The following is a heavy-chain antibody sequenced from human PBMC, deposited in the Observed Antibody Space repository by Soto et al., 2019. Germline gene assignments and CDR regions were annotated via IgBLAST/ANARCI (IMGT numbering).Heavy chain of an antibody. V-gene: IGHV3-23*01. CDR1: GLTFSSYA. J-gene: IGHJ4*02. CDR3: AKAPRTWDILTGYFDY. CDR2: ISGSGGSI. Sequence: QLGGSLRLSCAASGLTFSSYAMSWVRQAPGKGLEWVSAISGSGGSIYYADSVKGRFTISRDNSKNTLYLQMNSLRAEDTAVYYCAKAPRTWDILTGYFDYWGQGTLVTVSS. D-gene: IGHD3-9*01.